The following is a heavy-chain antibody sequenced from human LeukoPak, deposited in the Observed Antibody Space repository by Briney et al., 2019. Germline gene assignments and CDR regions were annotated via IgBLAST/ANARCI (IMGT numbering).Heavy chain of an antibody. CDR2: IWYDGSYK. CDR3: AREYFYDSSGYSDAFDI. J-gene: IGHJ3*02. Sequence: GRSLRLSCSASGFAFSNYGVHWVRQAPGKGLEWVAVIWYDGSYKYYADSVKGRFTISRDNSKNTLYLQMNSLRAEDTAVYYCAREYFYDSSGYSDAFDIWGQGIMVTVSS. V-gene: IGHV3-33*01. D-gene: IGHD3-22*01. CDR1: GFAFSNYG.